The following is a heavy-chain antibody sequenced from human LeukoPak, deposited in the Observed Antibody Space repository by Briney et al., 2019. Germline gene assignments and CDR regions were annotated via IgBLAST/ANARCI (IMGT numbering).Heavy chain of an antibody. CDR1: GLTFSSYA. CDR2: IGSSGGST. V-gene: IGHV3-23*01. J-gene: IGHJ4*02. Sequence: GGSLRLSCAASGLTFSSYAMSWVRQAPGKGLEWVSGIGSSGGSTNYADSVKGRFTISRDNSKNTLYLQMNSLRADDTAVYYCATDSLYWGQGTLVTVSS. CDR3: ATDSLY.